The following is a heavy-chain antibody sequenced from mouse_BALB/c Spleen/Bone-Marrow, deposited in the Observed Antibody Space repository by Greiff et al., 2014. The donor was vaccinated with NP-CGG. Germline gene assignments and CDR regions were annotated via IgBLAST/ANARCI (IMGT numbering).Heavy chain of an antibody. CDR3: ARPLYDGYYVAY. D-gene: IGHD2-3*01. CDR2: ISNGGGST. CDR1: GFTFSDYY. Sequence: LVESGGGLVQPGGSLKLSCATSGFTFSDYYMYWVRQTPEKRLEWVAYISNGGGSTYYPDTVKGRFTISRDNAKNTLYLQMSRLKSEDTAMYYCARPLYDGYYVAYWGQGTLVTVSA. V-gene: IGHV5-12*02. J-gene: IGHJ3*01.